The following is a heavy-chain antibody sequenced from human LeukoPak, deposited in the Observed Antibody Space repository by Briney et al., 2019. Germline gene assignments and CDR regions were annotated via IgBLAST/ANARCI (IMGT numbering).Heavy chain of an antibody. CDR2: IKEDGSEK. V-gene: IGHV3-7*01. Sequence: PGGSLRLSCAASGFTFSSYWMTWVRQAPGKGLEWVANIKEDGSEKYYVDSVEGRFTISRDNAKNSLYLQMNSLRAEDTAVYFCAGLTMIRGVIGYWGQGTLVTVSS. CDR1: GFTFSSYW. J-gene: IGHJ4*02. D-gene: IGHD3-10*01. CDR3: AGLTMIRGVIGY.